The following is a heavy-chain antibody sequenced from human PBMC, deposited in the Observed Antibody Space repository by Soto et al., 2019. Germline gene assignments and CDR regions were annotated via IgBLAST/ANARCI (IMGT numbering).Heavy chain of an antibody. CDR3: ARVDTKGLREWYYFDY. Sequence: QVQLQESGPGLVKPSQTLSLTCTVSGGSISSGGCYWSWIRQHPGKGLEWIGYIYYSGSTYYNPSLKSRVTISVDTSKNQFSLKLSSVTAADTAVYYCARVDTKGLREWYYFDYWGQGTLVTVSS. D-gene: IGHD2-8*01. CDR1: GGSISSGGCY. CDR2: IYYSGST. J-gene: IGHJ4*02. V-gene: IGHV4-31*03.